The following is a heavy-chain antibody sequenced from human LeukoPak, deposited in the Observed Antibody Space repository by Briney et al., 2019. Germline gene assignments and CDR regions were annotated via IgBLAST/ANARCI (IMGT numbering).Heavy chain of an antibody. V-gene: IGHV3-23*01. D-gene: IGHD3-9*01. J-gene: IGHJ4*02. Sequence: GGSLRLSCAASGFTFSSYAMSWVRQAPGKGLEWVSAISGSGGSTYYADSVKGRFTISRDNSKNTLYLQTNSLRAEDTAVYYCAKGAGSILRYFDWLLLNWGQGTLVTVSS. CDR3: AKGAGSILRYFDWLLLN. CDR2: ISGSGGST. CDR1: GFTFSSYA.